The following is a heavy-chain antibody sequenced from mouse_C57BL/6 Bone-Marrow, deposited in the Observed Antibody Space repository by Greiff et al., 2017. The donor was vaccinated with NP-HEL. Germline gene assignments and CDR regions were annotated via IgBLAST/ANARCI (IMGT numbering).Heavy chain of an antibody. V-gene: IGHV1-61*01. CDR2: IYPSDSET. J-gene: IGHJ1*03. D-gene: IGHD1-1*01. CDR3: ARYGSYWYFDV. Sequence: VKLQQPGAELVRPGSSVKLSCKASGYTFTSYWMDWVKQRPGQGLEWIGNIYPSDSETHYNQKFKDKATLTVDKSSSTAYMQLSSLTSEDSAVYYCARYGSYWYFDVWGTGTTVTVSS. CDR1: GYTFTSYW.